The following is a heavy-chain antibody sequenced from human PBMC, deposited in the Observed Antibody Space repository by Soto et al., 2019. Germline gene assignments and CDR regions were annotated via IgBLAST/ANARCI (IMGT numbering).Heavy chain of an antibody. CDR1: GYTFTSYG. Sequence: ASVKVSCKASGYTFTSYGISWVRQAPGQGLEWMGWISAYNGNTNYAQKLQGRVTMTTDTSTSTAYMELRSLRSDDTAVYHCARDLMLGHPLDYWGQGTLVTVSS. D-gene: IGHD3-16*01. V-gene: IGHV1-18*01. J-gene: IGHJ4*02. CDR3: ARDLMLGHPLDY. CDR2: ISAYNGNT.